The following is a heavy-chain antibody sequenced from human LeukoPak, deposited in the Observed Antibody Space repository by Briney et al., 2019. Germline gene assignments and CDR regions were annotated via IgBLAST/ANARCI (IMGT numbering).Heavy chain of an antibody. Sequence: GGSLRLSCAASGFTFSSCALSWVRQAPGKGLEWVSGVSYTRIATYYADSVEGRFTISRDDSQNILYLQMNGLRAEDTAVYFCAKAFREFGTSSSYSSFDTWGQGTMVTVSS. J-gene: IGHJ3*02. CDR3: AKAFREFGTSSSYSSFDT. D-gene: IGHD5-18*01. CDR2: VSYTRIAT. CDR1: GFTFSSCA. V-gene: IGHV3-23*05.